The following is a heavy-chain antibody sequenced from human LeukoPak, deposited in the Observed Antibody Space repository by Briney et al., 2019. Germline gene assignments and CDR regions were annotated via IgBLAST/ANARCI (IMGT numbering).Heavy chain of an antibody. D-gene: IGHD2-15*01. CDR3: ARDLCSGGSCYWRFDY. J-gene: IGHJ4*02. V-gene: IGHV6-1*01. CDR2: TYYRSKWNN. CDR1: AVTVSSNIAA. Sequence: QTLSFPCPISAVTVSSNIAAWNWTRQSPSRGLEWLGRTYYRSKWNNDYAVSVKSRISINPDTSKNQFSLQLNSVTPEDTAVYYCARDLCSGGSCYWRFDYWGQGTLVTVPS.